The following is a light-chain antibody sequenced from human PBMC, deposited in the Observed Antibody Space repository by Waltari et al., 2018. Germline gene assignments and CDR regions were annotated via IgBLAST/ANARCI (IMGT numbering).Light chain of an antibody. CDR2: SNN. Sequence: QSVLTQPPSASGTPGQRVTISCSGSSSNIGSNTVNWYQQLPGTAPKLLIYSNNQWPSGVPDRVSASKAGTSASLAISGLQSEDEADYYCAAWDDSLNVVFGGGTKLTVL. CDR1: SSNIGSNT. J-gene: IGLJ2*01. V-gene: IGLV1-44*01. CDR3: AAWDDSLNVV.